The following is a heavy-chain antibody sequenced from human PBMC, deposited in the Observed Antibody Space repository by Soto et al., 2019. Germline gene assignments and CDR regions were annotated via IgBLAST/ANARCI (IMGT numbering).Heavy chain of an antibody. Sequence: GGSLRLSCSASGFTFSSYAMHWVRQAPGKGLEYVSAISSNGGSTYYADSVKGRFTISRDNSKNTLYLQMSSLRAEDTAVYYCVKCPYDFWSGYYFVAGAYYFDYWGQGTLVTVSS. V-gene: IGHV3-64D*08. CDR2: ISSNGGST. D-gene: IGHD3-3*01. CDR3: VKCPYDFWSGYYFVAGAYYFDY. CDR1: GFTFSSYA. J-gene: IGHJ4*02.